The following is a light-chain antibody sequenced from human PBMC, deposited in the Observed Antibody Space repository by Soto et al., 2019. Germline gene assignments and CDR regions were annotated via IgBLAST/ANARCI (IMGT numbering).Light chain of an antibody. CDR3: SSYTSSSTYV. CDR2: EVS. CDR1: SSDVGNYNR. Sequence: QSALTQPPSVSGSPGQSVTISCTGTSSDVGNYNRVSWYQQPPGTAPKVIIYEVSNRPSGVPDRFSGSKSGNTASLTISGLQAEDEADYYCSSYTSSSTYVLGTGNKLTVL. J-gene: IGLJ1*01. V-gene: IGLV2-18*02.